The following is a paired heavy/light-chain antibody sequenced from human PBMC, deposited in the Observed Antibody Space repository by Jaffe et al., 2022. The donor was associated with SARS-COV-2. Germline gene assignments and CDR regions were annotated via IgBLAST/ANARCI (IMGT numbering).Light chain of an antibody. Sequence: AIQMTQSPSSLSASVGDRVTITCRASQGIRNDLGWYQQKPGKAPKLLIYAASSLQSGVPSRFSGSGSGTDFTLTISSLQPEDFATYYCLQDYNYPFTFGPGTKVDIK. CDR3: LQDYNYPFT. CDR1: QGIRND. J-gene: IGKJ3*01. CDR2: AAS. V-gene: IGKV1-6*01.
Heavy chain of an antibody. CDR2: FSPRTTTI. V-gene: IGHV3-48*02. CDR3: ARVNRGNLQEFFDY. CDR1: GFTFSSYS. D-gene: IGHD1-26*01. J-gene: IGHJ4*02. Sequence: EVQLVESGGGLVQPGGSLRLSCAASGFTFSSYSMSWVRQAPGKGLEWVSDFSPRTTTIYYADSVKGRFTISRDNAKNSLYLQMNSLRDEDTAVYYCARVNRGNLQEFFDYWGQGTLVTVSS.